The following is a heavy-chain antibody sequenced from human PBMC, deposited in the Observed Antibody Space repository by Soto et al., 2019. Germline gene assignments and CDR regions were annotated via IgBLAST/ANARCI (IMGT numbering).Heavy chain of an antibody. D-gene: IGHD3-10*01. CDR1: GFTFSSYA. CDR2: ISGSGGST. Sequence: PXGSLRLSCAASGFTFSSYAMXXVRQAPGKGLEWVSAISGSGGSTYYADSVKGRFTISRDNSKNTLYLQMNSLRAEDTAVYYCAKGPHYYGWGSYYPHWGQGTLVTVSS. J-gene: IGHJ4*02. CDR3: AKGPHYYGWGSYYPH. V-gene: IGHV3-23*01.